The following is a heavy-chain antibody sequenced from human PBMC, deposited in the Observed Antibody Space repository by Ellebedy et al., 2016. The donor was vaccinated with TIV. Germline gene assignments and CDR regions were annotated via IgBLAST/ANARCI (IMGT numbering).Heavy chain of an antibody. Sequence: SVKVSCXASGYTFTSYGISWVRQAPGQGLEWMGGIIPIFGTANYAQKFQGRVTITADESTSTAYMELSSLRSEDTAVYYCARDPPRYCSSTSCYMYYYGMDVWGQGTTVTVSS. CDR3: ARDPPRYCSSTSCYMYYYGMDV. D-gene: IGHD2-2*02. CDR2: IIPIFGTA. CDR1: GYTFTSYG. V-gene: IGHV1-69*13. J-gene: IGHJ6*02.